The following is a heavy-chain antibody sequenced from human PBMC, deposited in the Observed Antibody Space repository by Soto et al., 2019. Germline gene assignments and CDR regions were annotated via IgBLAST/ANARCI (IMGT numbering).Heavy chain of an antibody. CDR1: GDSISSYY. V-gene: IGHV4-59*01. Sequence: QVQLQESGPGLVKPSETLSLTCTVSGDSISSYYWSWIRQPPGKGLEWIGYIYYSGSTNYNPSLMSRVTISVDTSKDQFSLKLSSVTAADTAVYYCAKNPCGGSGGNCYSGGYYYYYNGMDVWGQGTTVTVSS. CDR2: IYYSGST. D-gene: IGHD2-15*01. J-gene: IGHJ6*02. CDR3: AKNPCGGSGGNCYSGGYYYYYNGMDV.